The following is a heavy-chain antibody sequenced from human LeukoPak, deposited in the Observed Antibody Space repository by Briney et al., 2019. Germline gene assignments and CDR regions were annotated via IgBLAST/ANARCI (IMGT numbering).Heavy chain of an antibody. D-gene: IGHD5-12*01. CDR1: GYTFTSYG. V-gene: IGHV1-18*01. CDR2: NSVYNGNR. CDR3: ARDRRPSDIVATITVSPFDY. Sequence: ASVKVSCKASGYTFTSYGISWVRQAPGQGLGWMGWNSVYNGNRNYAQKLQGRVTMTTDTSTSTAYMELRSLISDDTAVYYCARDRRPSDIVATITVSPFDYWGQGTLVTVSS. J-gene: IGHJ4*02.